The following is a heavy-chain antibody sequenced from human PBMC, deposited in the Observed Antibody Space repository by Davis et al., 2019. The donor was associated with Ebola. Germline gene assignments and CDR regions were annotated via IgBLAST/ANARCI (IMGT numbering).Heavy chain of an antibody. CDR2: IYYSGST. CDR3: ARGPYSSSWYGY. V-gene: IGHV4-39*07. Sequence: PGGSLRLSCTVSGGSISSSSYYWGWIRQPPGKGLEWIGSIYYSGSTYYNPSLKSRVTISVDTSKNQFSLKLSSVTAADTAVYYCARGPYSSSWYGYWGQGTLVTVSS. D-gene: IGHD6-13*01. J-gene: IGHJ4*02. CDR1: GGSISSSSYY.